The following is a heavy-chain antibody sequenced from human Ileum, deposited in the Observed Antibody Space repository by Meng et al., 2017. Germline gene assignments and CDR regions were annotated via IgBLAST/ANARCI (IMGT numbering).Heavy chain of an antibody. CDR3: ASAHYDSSGSVDY. Sequence: QVQLLQSGAEVKRPGASVKVSCKASGYTFTSYTMHWVRQAPGQRLEWMGWINTGNGYTKYSQKFQDRVTMTRDTSASTAYMELSSLRSEDTAVYYCASAHYDSSGSVDYWGQGTLVTVSS. CDR2: INTGNGYT. CDR1: GYTFTSYT. J-gene: IGHJ4*02. D-gene: IGHD3-22*01. V-gene: IGHV1-3*04.